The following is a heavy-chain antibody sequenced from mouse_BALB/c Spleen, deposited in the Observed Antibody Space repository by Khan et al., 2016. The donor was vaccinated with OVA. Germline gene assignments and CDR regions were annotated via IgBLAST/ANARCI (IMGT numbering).Heavy chain of an antibody. J-gene: IGHJ3*01. CDR3: ARRNYFGYTFAY. CDR2: IYPGSGNT. D-gene: IGHD1-2*01. V-gene: IGHV1-77*01. Sequence: QVQLQQSGAELARPGASVKLSCKASGYTFTDYYIHWVKQRTGQGLEWIGEIYPGSGNTYYNEKFKDQATLTSDTSSTTAYMQLSSLTSEDSAVYFCARRNYFGYTFAYWGQGTLVTVSA. CDR1: GYTFTDYY.